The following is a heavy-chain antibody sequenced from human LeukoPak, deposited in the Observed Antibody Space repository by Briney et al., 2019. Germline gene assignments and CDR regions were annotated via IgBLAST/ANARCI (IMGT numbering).Heavy chain of an antibody. D-gene: IGHD1-7*01. V-gene: IGHV3-23*01. CDR1: GFTVSSNHA. CDR3: AKDGGRGIENYSWGTFDY. Sequence: GGSLRLSCAASGFTVSSNHAMSWVRQAPGKGLEWVSGISENGGSTPYADSVKGRFIISRDNSKNTLYLQMNSLRAEDTAVYYCAKDGGRGIENYSWGTFDYWGQGTLVTVSS. CDR2: ISENGGST. J-gene: IGHJ4*02.